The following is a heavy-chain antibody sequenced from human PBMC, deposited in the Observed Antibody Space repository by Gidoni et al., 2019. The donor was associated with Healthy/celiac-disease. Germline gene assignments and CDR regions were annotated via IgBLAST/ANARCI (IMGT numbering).Heavy chain of an antibody. CDR1: GFPFDDYA. Sequence: EVQLVESGGGLVQPGRSLRLSCAASGFPFDDYAMHWVRQAPGKGLEWVSGISWNSGSIGYADSVKGRFTISRDNAKNSLYLQMNSLRAEDTVLYYCAKDGGYSSGWSYWYFDLWGRGTLVTVSS. CDR2: ISWNSGSI. V-gene: IGHV3-9*01. CDR3: AKDGGYSSGWSYWYFDL. J-gene: IGHJ2*01. D-gene: IGHD6-19*01.